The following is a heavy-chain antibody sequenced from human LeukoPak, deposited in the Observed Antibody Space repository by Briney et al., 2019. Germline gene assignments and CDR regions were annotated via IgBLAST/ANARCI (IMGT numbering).Heavy chain of an antibody. CDR2: LSGSGVST. V-gene: IGHV3-23*01. D-gene: IGHD3-22*01. CDR3: AKEIDDTSGWNDY. Sequence: GGSLRLSCAASGFTFSSYAMNWVRQAPGKGLEWVSVLSGSGVSTYYADSVKGRFTISRDNSKNTLYLQMNSLRAEATAIYYCAKEIDDTSGWNDYWGQGTLVTVSS. J-gene: IGHJ4*02. CDR1: GFTFSSYA.